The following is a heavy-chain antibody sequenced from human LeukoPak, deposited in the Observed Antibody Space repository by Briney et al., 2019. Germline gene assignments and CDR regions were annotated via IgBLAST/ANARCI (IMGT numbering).Heavy chain of an antibody. CDR2: IIPIFGTA. J-gene: IGHJ6*03. Sequence: GSSVKVSCKASGGTFSSYAISWVRQAPGQGLEWMGGIIPIFGTANYAQKFQGRVTITADESTSTAYMELSSLRSEDTAVYYCARGVTVTDNYYYYMDVWGKGTTVTVSS. CDR1: GGTFSSYA. V-gene: IGHV1-69*01. CDR3: ARGVTVTDNYYYYMDV. D-gene: IGHD4-11*01.